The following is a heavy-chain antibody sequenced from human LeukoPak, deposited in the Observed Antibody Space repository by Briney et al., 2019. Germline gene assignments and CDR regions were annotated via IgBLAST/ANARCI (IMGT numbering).Heavy chain of an antibody. Sequence: PSETLSLTCTVPGASISSYDCSWIRQPAGKGLEWSGRIYPSGSTNYNPSLKSRVTMSVDTSKNQFSLKLSSVTAADTAVYFCARGGAYGDYDGAFDIWGQGTMVTVSS. CDR3: ARGGAYGDYDGAFDI. CDR1: GASISSYD. V-gene: IGHV4-4*07. D-gene: IGHD4-17*01. CDR2: IYPSGST. J-gene: IGHJ3*02.